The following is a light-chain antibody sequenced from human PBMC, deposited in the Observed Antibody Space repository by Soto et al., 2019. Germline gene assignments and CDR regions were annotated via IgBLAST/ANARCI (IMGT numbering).Light chain of an antibody. CDR1: SSNIGAGYD. Sequence: QSVLTQPPSVSGAPGQRVTISCTGSSSNIGAGYDVHWYQQIPGRAPKLLIYGNSNRPSGVPDRFSGSKSGTSASLAITGLQAEDEADYYCQSYESSLSGVVFGGGTKLTVL. CDR3: QSYESSLSGVV. J-gene: IGLJ2*01. CDR2: GNS. V-gene: IGLV1-40*01.